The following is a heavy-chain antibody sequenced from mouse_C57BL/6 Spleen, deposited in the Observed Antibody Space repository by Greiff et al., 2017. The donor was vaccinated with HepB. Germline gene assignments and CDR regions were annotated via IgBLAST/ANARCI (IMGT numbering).Heavy chain of an antibody. CDR1: GYTFTSYG. J-gene: IGHJ3*01. V-gene: IGHV1-81*01. CDR3: ASLNWFAY. CDR2: IYPRSGNT. Sequence: QVQLKESGAELARPGASVKLSCKASGYTFTSYGISWVKQRTGQGLEWIGEIYPRSGNTYYNEKFKGKATLTADKSSSTAYMELRSLTSEDSAVYFCASLNWFAYWGQGTLVTVSA.